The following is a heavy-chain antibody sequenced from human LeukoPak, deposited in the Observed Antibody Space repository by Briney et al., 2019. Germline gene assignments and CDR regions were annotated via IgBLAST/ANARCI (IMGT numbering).Heavy chain of an antibody. J-gene: IGHJ3*02. Sequence: GGSLRLSCVASGFTFSEYWMSWVRQAPGKGLEWVANINQDGSEKYFVDSVKGRFTISRDNAKNSLYLQMNSLRAEDTAVYYCARAREKWVAFDIWGQGTMVTVSS. CDR1: GFTFSEYW. D-gene: IGHD1-26*01. V-gene: IGHV3-7*04. CDR3: ARAREKWVAFDI. CDR2: INQDGSEK.